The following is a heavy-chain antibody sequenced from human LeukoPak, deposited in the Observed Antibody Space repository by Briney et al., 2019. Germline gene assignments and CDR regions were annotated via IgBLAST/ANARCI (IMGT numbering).Heavy chain of an antibody. CDR3: ARDRITMVRGVLDY. J-gene: IGHJ4*02. Sequence: ASVKVSCKASGYTFTSYGISWVRQAPGQGLEWMGWISAYNGNTNYAQKLQGRVTMTTDASTSTAYMELRSLRSDDTAAYYCARDRITMVRGVLDYWGQGTLVTVSS. CDR2: ISAYNGNT. D-gene: IGHD3-10*01. CDR1: GYTFTSYG. V-gene: IGHV1-18*01.